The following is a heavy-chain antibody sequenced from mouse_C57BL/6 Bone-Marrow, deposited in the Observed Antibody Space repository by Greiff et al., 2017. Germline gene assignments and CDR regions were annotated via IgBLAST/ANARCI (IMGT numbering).Heavy chain of an antibody. CDR3: ARDCYGSRSFDY. J-gene: IGHJ2*01. D-gene: IGHD1-1*01. V-gene: IGHV5-4*03. Sequence: EVKLVESGGGLVKPGGSLKLSCAASGFTFSSYAMSWVRQTPEKRLEWVATISDGGSYTYYPDNVKGRFTISRDNAKNNLYLQMGHLKSEDTAMYYCARDCYGSRSFDYWGQGTTLTVSS. CDR1: GFTFSSYA. CDR2: ISDGGSYT.